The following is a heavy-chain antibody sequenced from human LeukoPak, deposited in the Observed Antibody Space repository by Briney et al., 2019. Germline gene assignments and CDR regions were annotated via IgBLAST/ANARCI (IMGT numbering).Heavy chain of an antibody. J-gene: IGHJ4*02. CDR2: IYPGDSDT. CDR3: ARCMVGPGSSGYYSPYVY. CDR1: GYSFTSYW. Sequence: GESLKISCKGSGYSFTSYWIGWVRQMPGKGLEWMGIIYPGDSDTRYSPSFQGQVTISADKSISTAYLQWSSLKASDTAMYYCARCMVGPGSSGYYSPYVYWGQGTLVTVSS. V-gene: IGHV5-51*01. D-gene: IGHD3-22*01.